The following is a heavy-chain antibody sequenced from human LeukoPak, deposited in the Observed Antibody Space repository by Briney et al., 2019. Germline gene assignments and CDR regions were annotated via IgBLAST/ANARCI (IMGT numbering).Heavy chain of an antibody. CDR2: MYYSGTT. D-gene: IGHD3-10*01. V-gene: IGHV4-39*01. CDR3: ARVLDYYGSGTRDFDY. Sequence: SETLSLTCTVSGYSISSSSYYWGWIRQPPGKGLEWIGLMYYSGTTYYNPSLKSRVTISVDTSKNQFSLELSSVTAADTAVYYCARVLDYYGSGTRDFDYWGQGTLVTVSS. J-gene: IGHJ4*02. CDR1: GYSISSSSYY.